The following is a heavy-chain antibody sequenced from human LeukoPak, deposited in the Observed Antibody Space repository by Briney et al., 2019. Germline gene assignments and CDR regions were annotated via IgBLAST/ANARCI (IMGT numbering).Heavy chain of an antibody. V-gene: IGHV3-23*01. Sequence: GGSLRLSCAASGFTFSSYAMSWVRQAPGKGLEWVSAISGSGGSTYYADSVKGRFTISRDNSKNTLYLQMNSLRAEDTAVYYCATHGYSELRYFDWSTNEWGQGTLVTVSS. CDR3: ATHGYSELRYFDWSTNE. CDR1: GFTFSSYA. D-gene: IGHD3-9*01. J-gene: IGHJ4*02. CDR2: ISGSGGST.